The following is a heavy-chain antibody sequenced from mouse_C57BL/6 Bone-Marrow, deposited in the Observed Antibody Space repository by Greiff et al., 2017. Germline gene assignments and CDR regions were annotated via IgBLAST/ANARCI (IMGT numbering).Heavy chain of an antibody. V-gene: IGHV1-15*01. J-gene: IGHJ3*01. CDR1: GYTFTDYE. Sequence: VQLQQSGAELVRPGASVTLSCKASGYTFTDYEMHWVKQTPVHGLEWIGAIDPETGGTAYNQKFKGKATLTADKSSSTAYMQFSSLTSEDSAIYYCAREGLRRGGFAYWGQGTLVTVSA. CDR2: IDPETGGT. D-gene: IGHD2-4*01. CDR3: AREGLRRGGFAY.